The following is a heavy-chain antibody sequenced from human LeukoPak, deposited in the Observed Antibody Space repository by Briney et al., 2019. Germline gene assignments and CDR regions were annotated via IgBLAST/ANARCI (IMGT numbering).Heavy chain of an antibody. D-gene: IGHD3-10*01. V-gene: IGHV3-30*02. J-gene: IGHJ4*02. Sequence: GGSLRLSCAASGFTFSSYAMHWVRQAPGKGLEWVASIQYDGSEKYYEDAVKGRFTISRDNSKNTLYLQMNSLRSEDTAVYYCAASPYGSGNYFFFDYWGQGTLVTVSS. CDR1: GFTFSSYA. CDR3: AASPYGSGNYFFFDY. CDR2: IQYDGSEK.